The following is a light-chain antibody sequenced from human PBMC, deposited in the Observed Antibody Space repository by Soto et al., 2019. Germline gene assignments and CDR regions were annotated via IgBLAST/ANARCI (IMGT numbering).Light chain of an antibody. J-gene: IGLJ2*01. V-gene: IGLV1-40*01. Sequence: QSVLTQPPSVSGAPGQRVTISCTGSSSNIGAGYNVHWCQQLPGTAPKLLIYGNSNRPSGVPDRFSGSKSFTSASLAITGLQAEDESDYYCQSYDSSLSGSVVFGGGTKLTVL. CDR3: QSYDSSLSGSVV. CDR2: GNS. CDR1: SSNIGAGYN.